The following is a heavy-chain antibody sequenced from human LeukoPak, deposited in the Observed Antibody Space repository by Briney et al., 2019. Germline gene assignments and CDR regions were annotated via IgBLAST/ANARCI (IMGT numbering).Heavy chain of an antibody. J-gene: IGHJ4*02. V-gene: IGHV3-7*01. CDR1: GFTFSRYN. CDR3: ARHPNWNFDS. CDR2: INTDGSQR. Sequence: GGSLRLSCAASGFTFSRYNMNWVRQAPGKGLEWVANINTDGSQRDCVDSLKGRFTISRDNDKNSLYLQMNNLRAEDTAVYYCARHPNWNFDSWDQGTLVTVSS. D-gene: IGHD1-1*01.